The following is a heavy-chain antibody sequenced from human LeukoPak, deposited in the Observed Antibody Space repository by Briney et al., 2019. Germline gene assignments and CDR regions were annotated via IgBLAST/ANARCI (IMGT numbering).Heavy chain of an antibody. CDR3: ARDKGRDGYTAFDY. CDR2: INPNSGGT. Sequence: ASVKVSCKASGYTFSGYYMHWVRQAPGQGLEWMGRINPNSGGTNYAQKFQGRVTITRDTSISTAYTELSRLRSDDTAVYYCARDKGRDGYTAFDYWGQGTLVTVSS. D-gene: IGHD5-24*01. CDR1: GYTFSGYY. J-gene: IGHJ4*02. V-gene: IGHV1-2*06.